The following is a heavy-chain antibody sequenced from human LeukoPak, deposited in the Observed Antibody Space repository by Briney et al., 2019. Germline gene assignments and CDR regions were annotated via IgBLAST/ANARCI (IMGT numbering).Heavy chain of an antibody. CDR2: IYHSGST. V-gene: IGHV4-38-2*02. J-gene: IGHJ5*02. CDR1: GYSISTGYY. Sequence: PSETLSLTCTVSGYSISTGYYWDWIRQPPGKGLEWIGSIYHSGSTNYNPSLKSRVTISADKSKNQFSLKLSSVTAADTAVYYCSRLPDPWGQGTLVTVSS. CDR3: SRLPDP.